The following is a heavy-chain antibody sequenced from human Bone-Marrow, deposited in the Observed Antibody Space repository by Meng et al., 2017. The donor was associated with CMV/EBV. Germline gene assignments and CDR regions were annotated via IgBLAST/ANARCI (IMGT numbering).Heavy chain of an antibody. Sequence: GESLKISCAASGFTFSSYSMNWVRQAPGKGLEWVSSISSSSSYIYYADSVKGRFTISRDNAKNSLYLQMNSLRAEDTAVYYCARDRPLDDSWSGYYKYWGQGTLVTVSS. CDR3: ARDRPLDDSWSGYYKY. V-gene: IGHV3-21*01. D-gene: IGHD3-3*01. CDR2: ISSSSSYI. CDR1: GFTFSSYS. J-gene: IGHJ4*02.